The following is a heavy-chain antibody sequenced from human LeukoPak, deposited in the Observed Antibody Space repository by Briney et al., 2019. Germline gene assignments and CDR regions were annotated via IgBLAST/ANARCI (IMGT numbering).Heavy chain of an antibody. D-gene: IGHD5-18*01. CDR1: GFTFDDCA. CDR2: ISWNSGSI. V-gene: IGHV3-9*01. J-gene: IGHJ4*02. Sequence: PGRSLRLSCAASGFTFDDCAMHWVRQAPGKGLEWVSGISWNSGSIGYADSVKGRFTISRDNAKNSLYLQMNSLRAEDTALYYCAKDGRAIQLWPDYWGQGTLVTVSS. CDR3: AKDGRAIQLWPDY.